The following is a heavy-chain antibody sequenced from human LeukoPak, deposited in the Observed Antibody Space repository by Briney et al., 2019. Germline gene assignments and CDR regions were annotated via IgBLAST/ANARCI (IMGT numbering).Heavy chain of an antibody. CDR3: ARDTHYYDSSGADY. J-gene: IGHJ4*02. CDR2: IYYSGST. CDR1: GGSVSSSNYY. Sequence: PSETLSLTCTVSGGSVSSSNYYWSWIRQPPGKGLEWIGYIYYSGSTYYNPSLKSRVTISVDTSKNQFSLKLSSVTAADTAVYYCARDTHYYDSSGADYWGQGTLVTVSS. V-gene: IGHV4-30-4*01. D-gene: IGHD3-22*01.